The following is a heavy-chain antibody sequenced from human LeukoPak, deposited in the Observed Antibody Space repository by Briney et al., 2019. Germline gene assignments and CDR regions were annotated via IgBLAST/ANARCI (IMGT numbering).Heavy chain of an antibody. Sequence: ASVKVSCKASGYTFTSYGISWVRQAPGQGLEWMGWISGSNGNTKSAQSLQGRVTMTTDTSTSTAYMELRSLRSDDTAVYYCARGTVSGADYYYMDVWGTGTTVTVSS. CDR1: GYTFTSYG. J-gene: IGHJ6*03. D-gene: IGHD1-26*01. V-gene: IGHV1-18*01. CDR2: ISGSNGNT. CDR3: ARGTVSGADYYYMDV.